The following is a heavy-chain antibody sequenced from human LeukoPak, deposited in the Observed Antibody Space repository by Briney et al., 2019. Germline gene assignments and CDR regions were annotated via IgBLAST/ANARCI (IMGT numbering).Heavy chain of an antibody. CDR3: ERDCRGYDY. CDR2: ISGDGGST. CDR1: GFTFDHYA. D-gene: IGHD1-26*01. V-gene: IGHV3-43*02. Sequence: GGSLRLSCAASGFTFDHYAMHWVRQAPGKGLEWVSLISGDGGSTYYADSVKGRFTISRDNRKNSLYLQMNSLMTEDTALYQCERDCRGYDYWGQGTLVTVSS. J-gene: IGHJ4*02.